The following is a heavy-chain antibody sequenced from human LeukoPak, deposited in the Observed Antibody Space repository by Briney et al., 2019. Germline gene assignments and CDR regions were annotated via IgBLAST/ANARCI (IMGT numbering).Heavy chain of an antibody. V-gene: IGHV3-30*02. J-gene: IGHJ4*02. D-gene: IGHD3-10*01. Sequence: PGGSLRLSCAASGFTFSSCWMSWVRQAPGKGLEWVAFIRYDGSNKYYADSVKGRFTISRDNSKNTLYLQMNSLRAEDTAVYYCAKDWFGEPTPDYWGQGTLVTVSS. CDR2: IRYDGSNK. CDR3: AKDWFGEPTPDY. CDR1: GFTFSSCW.